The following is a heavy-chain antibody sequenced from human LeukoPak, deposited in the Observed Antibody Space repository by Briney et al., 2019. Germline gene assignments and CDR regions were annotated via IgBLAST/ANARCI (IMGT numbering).Heavy chain of an antibody. CDR3: ARHSPNWNPNGTYNCFDP. Sequence: SQTLSLTCAVSGGSISSGGYSWSWIRQPPGKGLEWIGYIYHSGSTYYNPSLKSRVTISVDTSKNQFSLKLSSVTAADTAVYYCARHSPNWNPNGTYNCFDPWGQGTLVTVSS. CDR1: GGSISSGGYS. J-gene: IGHJ5*02. V-gene: IGHV4-30-2*03. D-gene: IGHD1-1*01. CDR2: IYHSGST.